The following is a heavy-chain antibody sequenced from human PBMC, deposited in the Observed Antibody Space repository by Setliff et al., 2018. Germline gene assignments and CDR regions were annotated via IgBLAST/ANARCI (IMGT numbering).Heavy chain of an antibody. CDR1: DGSLSTYY. Sequence: LSLTCTVSDGSLSTYYWSWIRQPPGKGLEFIGYVYYSGTANYSPSLRSRLAISVDTSKNQFSLKLRSVTAADTAVYYCARGGTFRYFDFWGQGAPVTVSS. D-gene: IGHD5-12*01. V-gene: IGHV4-59*01. CDR3: ARGGTFRYFDF. J-gene: IGHJ4*02. CDR2: VYYSGTA.